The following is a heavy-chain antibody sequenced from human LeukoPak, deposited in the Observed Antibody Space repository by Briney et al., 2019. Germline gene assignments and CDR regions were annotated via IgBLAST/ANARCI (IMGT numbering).Heavy chain of an antibody. J-gene: IGHJ4*02. D-gene: IGHD4-23*01. CDR1: GGSISSYQ. V-gene: IGHV4-59*01. CDR3: ARVGVDYSGNVLKYFFDY. CDR2: IYDSGSA. Sequence: AETLSLTCTVSGGSISSYQWSWIRQPPGKGLEWIGNIYDSGSANYNPSLKSRVVISVDTSKNQFSLNLTPVTAADTAVYYCARVGVDYSGNVLKYFFDYWGQGTLVTVSS.